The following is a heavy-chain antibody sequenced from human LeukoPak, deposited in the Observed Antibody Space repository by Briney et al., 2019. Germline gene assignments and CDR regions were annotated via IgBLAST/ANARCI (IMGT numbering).Heavy chain of an antibody. CDR2: ISSSGDAV. J-gene: IGHJ5*02. V-gene: IGHV3-11*01. D-gene: IGHD3-10*01. Sequence: PGGSLRLSCAASGLTLSAHHMTWIRQAPGKGLECVSYISSSGDAVYYADSVKGRFTISKDNSKNSLYLQMNSLRAEDTAVYYCARAPTHYYGSGSPAWGQGTLVTVSS. CDR1: GLTLSAHH. CDR3: ARAPTHYYGSGSPA.